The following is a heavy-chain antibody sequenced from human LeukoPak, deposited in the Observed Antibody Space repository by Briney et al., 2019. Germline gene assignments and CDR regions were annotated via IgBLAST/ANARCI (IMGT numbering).Heavy chain of an antibody. J-gene: IGHJ4*02. CDR1: GFTSSSYW. D-gene: IGHD3-16*01. CDR2: IKQDGSEK. CDR3: TLEFTRGTFDY. Sequence: GGSLRLSCAASGFTSSSYWMSWVRQAPGNGLEWVANIKQDGSEKYYVDSVKGRSTISRDNAKNSLYLQMNSLRAEDTAVYYCTLEFTRGTFDYWGQGTLVTVSS. V-gene: IGHV3-7*01.